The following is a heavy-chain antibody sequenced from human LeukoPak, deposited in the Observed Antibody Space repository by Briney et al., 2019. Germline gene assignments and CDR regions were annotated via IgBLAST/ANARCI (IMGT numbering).Heavy chain of an antibody. Sequence: ASVKVSCKASGYTFTSYAMHWVRQAPGQRLEWIGWTNAGNGNTKYSQEFQGRVTITRDTSASTAYMELSSLRSEDMAVYYCARGGRITIFGVVIIAQFDYWGQGTLVTVSS. D-gene: IGHD3-3*01. CDR1: GYTFTSYA. CDR3: ARGGRITIFGVVIIAQFDY. V-gene: IGHV1-3*02. CDR2: TNAGNGNT. J-gene: IGHJ4*02.